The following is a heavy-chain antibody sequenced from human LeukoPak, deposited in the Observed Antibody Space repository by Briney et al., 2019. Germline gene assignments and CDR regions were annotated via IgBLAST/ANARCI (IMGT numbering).Heavy chain of an antibody. CDR3: ARRLLGATINFDY. J-gene: IGHJ4*02. CDR1: GYTFTSND. CDR2: MNPNSGNT. Sequence: ASVKVSCKASGYTFTSNDINWVRQATGQGLEWMGWMNPNSGNTGYAQKFQGRVTITRNTSISTAYMELSSLRSEDTAVYYCARRLLGATINFDYWGQGTLVTVSS. V-gene: IGHV1-8*03. D-gene: IGHD1-26*01.